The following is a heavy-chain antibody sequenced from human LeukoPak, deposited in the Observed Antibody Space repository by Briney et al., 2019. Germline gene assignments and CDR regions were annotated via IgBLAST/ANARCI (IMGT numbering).Heavy chain of an antibody. D-gene: IGHD6-13*01. V-gene: IGHV4-34*01. CDR3: ARGRWVGSSWYSAARNWLDP. CDR1: GGSFSGYY. CDR2: INHSGST. Sequence: SETLSLTCAVYGGSFSGYYWSWIRQPPGKGLEWIGEINHSGSTNYNPSLKSRVTISVDTSKNQFSLKLSSVTAADTAVYYCARGRWVGSSWYSAARNWLDPWGQGTLVTVSS. J-gene: IGHJ5*02.